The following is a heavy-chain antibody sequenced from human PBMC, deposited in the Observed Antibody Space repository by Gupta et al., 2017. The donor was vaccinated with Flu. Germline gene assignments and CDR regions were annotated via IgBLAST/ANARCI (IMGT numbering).Heavy chain of an antibody. CDR1: GFTFSSYA. Sequence: EVQLLEPGGGLVQPGGSLRLSCAASGFTFSSYAMSWVRQAPGTGLEWVSAISGSGGSTYYADSVKGRFTISRDNSKNTLYLQMNSLRAEDTAVYYCAKDLTITMVRGGFDPWGQGTLVTVSS. CDR3: AKDLTITMVRGGFDP. J-gene: IGHJ5*02. D-gene: IGHD3-10*01. V-gene: IGHV3-23*01. CDR2: ISGSGGST.